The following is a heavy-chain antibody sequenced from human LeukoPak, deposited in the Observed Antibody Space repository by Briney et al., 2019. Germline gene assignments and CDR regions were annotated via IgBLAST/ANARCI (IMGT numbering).Heavy chain of an antibody. CDR3: ARDLRTPSDTNIAIDY. J-gene: IGHJ4*02. V-gene: IGHV3-74*01. CDR2: INSDGRIA. CDR1: GFTFSNYW. D-gene: IGHD4-23*01. Sequence: GGSLRLSCAASGFTFSNYWMHWVRQGPGKGLVWVSRINSDGRIASYADSVMGRFTISRDNAKNTLYLQMNSLRAEDTAVYYCARDLRTPSDTNIAIDYWGQGTLVTVSS.